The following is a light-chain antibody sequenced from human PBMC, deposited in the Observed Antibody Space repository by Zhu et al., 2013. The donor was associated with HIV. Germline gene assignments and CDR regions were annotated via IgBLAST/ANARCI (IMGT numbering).Light chain of an antibody. V-gene: IGKV3D-20*02. CDR2: GSS. CDR3: QQRSDWLLT. Sequence: EIVLTQSPGTLSLSPGESATLSCRASPSASTSYFAWYQVKPGQPPRLLITGSSNRATGIPDRFSGSGSGTDFTLTISRLEPEDFALYYCQQRSDWLLTFGGGTRVEIK. J-gene: IGKJ4*01. CDR1: PSASTSY.